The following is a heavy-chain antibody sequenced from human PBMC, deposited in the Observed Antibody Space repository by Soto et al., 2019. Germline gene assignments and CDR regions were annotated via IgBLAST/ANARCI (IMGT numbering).Heavy chain of an antibody. D-gene: IGHD1-26*01. Sequence: EVQLLESGGGLVQPGGSLRLSCAASGFTFSSYDMSWVRQAPGKGLEWVSAISGSGGSTYYADSVKGRFTISRDNSKNTLYLQMNSLRAEDTAVYYCAKKGELAVWGMDVWGLGTTVTVSS. J-gene: IGHJ6*02. CDR1: GFTFSSYD. V-gene: IGHV3-23*01. CDR3: AKKGELAVWGMDV. CDR2: ISGSGGST.